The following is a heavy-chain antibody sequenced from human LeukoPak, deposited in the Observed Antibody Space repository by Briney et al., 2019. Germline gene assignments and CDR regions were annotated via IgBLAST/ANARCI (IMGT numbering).Heavy chain of an antibody. Sequence: QTGGSLRLSCAASGFTFSSYAMYWVRQAPGKGLEWVSGIFGSGGSTHYADSEKGRFTISRDNSKNTVYLQMNSLRAEDTAVYYCAKTTTGYSSGRFPGWPVDYWGQGTLVTVSS. V-gene: IGHV3-23*01. CDR1: GFTFSSYA. D-gene: IGHD6-19*01. J-gene: IGHJ4*02. CDR3: AKTTTGYSSGRFPGWPVDY. CDR2: IFGSGGST.